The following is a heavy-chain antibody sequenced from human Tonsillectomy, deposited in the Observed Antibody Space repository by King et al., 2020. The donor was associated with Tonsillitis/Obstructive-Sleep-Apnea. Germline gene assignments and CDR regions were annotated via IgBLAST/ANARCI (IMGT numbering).Heavy chain of an antibody. V-gene: IGHV2-26*01. J-gene: IGHJ6*03. CDR2: IFSNDEK. Sequence: VTLKESGPVLVKPTETLTLTCTVSGFSLSNARMGVSWIRQPPGKALEWLAHIFSNDEKSYSTSLKSRHTISKDTPKSQVVLTMTNMDPVDTATYYCARGTNVLVDYYYMDVWGKGTTVTVSS. CDR1: GFSLSNARMG. CDR3: ARGTNVLVDYYYMDV. D-gene: IGHD3-16*01.